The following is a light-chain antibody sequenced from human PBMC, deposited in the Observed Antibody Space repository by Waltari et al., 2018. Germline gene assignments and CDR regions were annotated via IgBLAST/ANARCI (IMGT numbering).Light chain of an antibody. CDR3: QQYSSFST. CDR2: MAS. CDR1: QSVGTW. Sequence: DIQMTQSPSTLSASVGDRVTISCRASQSVGTWLAWYQQKPGKAPKLLIYMASRLDSGVPSRFSGSGSGIDFTLTISSLQPDDFATYSCQQYSSFSTFGQGTKV. J-gene: IGKJ2*01. V-gene: IGKV1-5*03.